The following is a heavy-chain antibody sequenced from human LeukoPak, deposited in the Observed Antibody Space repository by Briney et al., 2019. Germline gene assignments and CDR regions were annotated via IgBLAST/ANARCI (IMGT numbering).Heavy chain of an antibody. D-gene: IGHD1-26*01. V-gene: IGHV1-8*03. CDR1: GYTFTSYD. Sequence: GASVKVSCKASGYTFTSYDINWVRQATGQGLEWMGWMNPNSGNTGYAQKFQGRVTINRNTSISTAYLELSSLRSEDTAVYSFARADPRHQDWPWGFEPWGQGTLVTVSS. J-gene: IGHJ5*02. CDR3: ARADPRHQDWPWGFEP. CDR2: MNPNSGNT.